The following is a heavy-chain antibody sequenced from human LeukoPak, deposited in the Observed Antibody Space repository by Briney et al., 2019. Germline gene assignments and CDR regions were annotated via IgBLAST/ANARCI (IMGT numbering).Heavy chain of an antibody. CDR3: ARGSREMATIFDR. D-gene: IGHD5-24*01. Sequence: SETLSLTCTVSGGSISTYFWNWIRPPPGKGPEWIGYIHYSGSTNYNPSLKSRATTFVDTSKNQFSLRLSSVTAADTAVYYCARGSREMATIFDRWGQGTLVTVSS. J-gene: IGHJ4*02. CDR1: GGSISTYF. CDR2: IHYSGST. V-gene: IGHV4-59*08.